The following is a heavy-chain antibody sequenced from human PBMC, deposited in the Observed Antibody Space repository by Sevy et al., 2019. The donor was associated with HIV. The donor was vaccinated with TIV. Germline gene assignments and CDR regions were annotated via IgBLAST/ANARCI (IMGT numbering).Heavy chain of an antibody. J-gene: IGHJ4*02. CDR1: GFTVSTNY. CDR3: AGEYNGDYLYYFDS. D-gene: IGHD1-7*01. Sequence: GGSLRLSCAASGFTVSTNYMSWVRQAPGKGLEWVSVIYSGGNTYYEASVKGRVTISRDKSMNTLYLQMNTLAPEDTAMYYCAGEYNGDYLYYFDSWGQGTLVTVSS. V-gene: IGHV3-53*01. CDR2: IYSGGNT.